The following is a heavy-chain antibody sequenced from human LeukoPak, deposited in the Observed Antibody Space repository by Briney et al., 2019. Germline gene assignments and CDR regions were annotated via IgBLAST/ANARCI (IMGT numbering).Heavy chain of an antibody. V-gene: IGHV3-33*06. D-gene: IGHD7-27*01. CDR1: GFRFSTYG. Sequence: PGRSLRLSCAASGFRFSTYGMHWVRQAPGKGLEWVAVIWYDGSNKNYADSVKGRFTISRDNSKNTVYLQMSSLRAEDTAVYYCAKGQNWVDYWGQGTLVTVSS. CDR3: AKGQNWVDY. CDR2: IWYDGSNK. J-gene: IGHJ4*02.